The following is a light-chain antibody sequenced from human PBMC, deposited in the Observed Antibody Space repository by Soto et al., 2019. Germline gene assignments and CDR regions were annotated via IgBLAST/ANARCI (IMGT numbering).Light chain of an antibody. CDR3: CSYTSRTTDV. Sequence: QSALTQPASVSGSPGQSITISCTGTASDVGGYNYVSWYQQHPGKAPKLMIHAVSNRPSGISSRFSGSKSGNTASLTISGLQSEDEADYFCCSYTSRTTDVFGTGTKVTV. V-gene: IGLV2-14*01. J-gene: IGLJ1*01. CDR2: AVS. CDR1: ASDVGGYNY.